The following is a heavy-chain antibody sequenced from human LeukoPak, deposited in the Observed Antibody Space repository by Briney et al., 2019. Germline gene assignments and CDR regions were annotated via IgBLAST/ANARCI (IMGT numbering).Heavy chain of an antibody. J-gene: IGHJ6*02. D-gene: IGHD6-6*01. CDR3: ARDPYSSTWSYCMDV. V-gene: IGHV3-7*05. Sequence: GVSLGLSCGASGFTFSPCWLSGVSGAPGKGLVCGANLKHDGSEEVYVESAERRFAISRDTATNSLFLRMNALRAEDTSVYYCARDPYSSTWSYCMDVWGQGTTVSVSS. CDR1: GFTFSPCW. CDR2: LKHDGSEE.